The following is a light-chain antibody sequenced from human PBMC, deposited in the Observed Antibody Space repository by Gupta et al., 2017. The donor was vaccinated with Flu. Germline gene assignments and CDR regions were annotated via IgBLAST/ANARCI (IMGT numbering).Light chain of an antibody. V-gene: IGLV1-40*01. CDR1: SNIVAVYY. CDR3: QSYDNSLSGYV. Sequence: SNIVAVYYVHWYQQLPGTSPKLLIYGSFKRPSGVPDRFSGSKSGTSASLAITGLQTEDEADYYCQSYDNSLSGYVFAAGTKVTVL. CDR2: GSF. J-gene: IGLJ1*01.